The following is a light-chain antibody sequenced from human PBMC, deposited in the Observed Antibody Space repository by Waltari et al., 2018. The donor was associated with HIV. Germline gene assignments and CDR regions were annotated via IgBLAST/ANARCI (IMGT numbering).Light chain of an antibody. CDR1: SSDVGSYNL. J-gene: IGLJ2*01. V-gene: IGLV2-23*02. CDR3: CSYAGTSTYVA. CDR2: EVS. Sequence: QSALTQPASVSGSPGQSIPISCTGTSSDVGSYNLVSWYQQHPGKAPKLTIYEVSKRPSGVSNRFHGSKSGNTASLTISGLQAEDEADYYCCSYAGTSTYVAFGGGTKLTVL.